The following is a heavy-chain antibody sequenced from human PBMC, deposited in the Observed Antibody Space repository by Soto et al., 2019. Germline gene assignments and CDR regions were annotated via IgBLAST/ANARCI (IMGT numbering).Heavy chain of an antibody. CDR3: AKDISGIAAAGGWFDP. Sequence: EVQLVESGGGLVQPGRSLRLSCAASGFTFDDYAMHWVRQAPGKGLEWVSGISWNSGSIGYADSVKCRFTISRDNAKNSLYLQMNSLRAEDTALYYCAKDISGIAAAGGWFDPWGQGTLVTVSS. D-gene: IGHD6-13*01. CDR1: GFTFDDYA. V-gene: IGHV3-9*01. J-gene: IGHJ5*02. CDR2: ISWNSGSI.